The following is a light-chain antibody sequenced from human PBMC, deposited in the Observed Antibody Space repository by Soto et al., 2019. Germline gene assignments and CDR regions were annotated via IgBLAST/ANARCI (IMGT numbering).Light chain of an antibody. CDR2: DAS. J-gene: IGKJ5*01. V-gene: IGKV3-11*01. Sequence: EIVLTLSPFTLSLSPGERATLSCRASQSVSRYLAWYQQKPGQAPRLLIYDASNRATGIPARFSGSGSGTDFTLTISSLQSEDFAVYFSPKSNKGTSISFGKGTRL. CDR1: QSVSRY. CDR3: PKSNKGTSIS.